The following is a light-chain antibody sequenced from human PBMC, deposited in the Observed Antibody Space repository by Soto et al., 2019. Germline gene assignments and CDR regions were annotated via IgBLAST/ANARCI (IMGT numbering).Light chain of an antibody. V-gene: IGKV3-15*01. J-gene: IGKJ4*01. Sequence: EIVMTHSPATLSVSPGEGATLSCKASQNVYNNLAWYQQRPGQPPRLLIYDASTRATGISARFSGSGYGTEFTLTISSLQSEDFAVYFCQQCRNWPLTFGGGTK. CDR2: DAS. CDR1: QNVYNN. CDR3: QQCRNWPLT.